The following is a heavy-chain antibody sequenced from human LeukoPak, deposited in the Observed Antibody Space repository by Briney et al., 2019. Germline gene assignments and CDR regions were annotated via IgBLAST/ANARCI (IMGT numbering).Heavy chain of an antibody. Sequence: GGSLRLSCAASGFTFSSCAMHWVRQAPGKGLEWVAVISYDGSNKYYAGSVKGRFTISRDNSENTLYLQMNSLRAEDTAVYYCAKDWAYDSSGQGVYWGQGTLVTVSS. V-gene: IGHV3-30-3*01. CDR2: ISYDGSNK. J-gene: IGHJ4*02. D-gene: IGHD3-22*01. CDR3: AKDWAYDSSGQGVY. CDR1: GFTFSSCA.